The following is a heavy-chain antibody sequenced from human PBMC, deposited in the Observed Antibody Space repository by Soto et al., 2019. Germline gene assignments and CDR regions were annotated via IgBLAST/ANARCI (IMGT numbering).Heavy chain of an antibody. CDR3: ARGIFGSGTANDY. CDR2: INGDGSGT. D-gene: IGHD3-10*01. Sequence: EVQLVESGGGLVQPGGSLRLSCAASGFTFRGSWMHWVRQAPGKGLVWVSRINGDGSGTSYADFVKGRFTISRDDAKNTLFLQMNGLRAEDTDVYYCARGIFGSGTANDYWGQGTLVTVSS. J-gene: IGHJ4*02. CDR1: GFTFRGSW. V-gene: IGHV3-74*01.